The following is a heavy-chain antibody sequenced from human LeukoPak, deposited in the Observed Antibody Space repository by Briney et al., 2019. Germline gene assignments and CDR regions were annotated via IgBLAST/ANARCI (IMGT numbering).Heavy chain of an antibody. D-gene: IGHD4-23*01. CDR1: GFTFSRYE. V-gene: IGHV3-48*03. J-gene: IGHJ4*02. Sequence: PGGSLRLSCAASGFTFSRYEMNWVRQAPGKGLEWVSYISSSGSTIYYADSVKGRFTISRDNAKNSLYLQMNSLRAEDTAVYYCARGSTVADFDYWGQGTLVIVSS. CDR3: ARGSTVADFDY. CDR2: ISSSGSTI.